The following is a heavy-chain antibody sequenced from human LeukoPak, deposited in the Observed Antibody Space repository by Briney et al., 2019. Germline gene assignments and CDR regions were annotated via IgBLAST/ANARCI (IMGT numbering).Heavy chain of an antibody. J-gene: IGHJ4*02. CDR2: IKQDGRDK. D-gene: IGHD4-17*01. CDR3: ARGGDHGDEFLREDY. CDR1: GFPFSTYW. V-gene: IGHV3-7*04. Sequence: GGSLRLSCAASGFPFSTYWMTWVRQAPGKGLEWVATIKQDGRDKYSVDSVKGRFTISRDNAKNSLYLQMNSLRAEDTAVYYCARGGDHGDEFLREDYWGQGTLVTVSS.